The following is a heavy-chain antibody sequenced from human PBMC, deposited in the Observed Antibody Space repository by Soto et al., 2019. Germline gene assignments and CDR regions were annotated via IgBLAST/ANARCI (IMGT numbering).Heavy chain of an antibody. CDR1: GFTFSSYG. Sequence: PGGSLRLSCAASGFTFSSYGMHWVRQAPGKGLEWVAVISYDGSNKYYADSVKGRFTISRDNSKDTLYLQMNSLRAEDTAVYYCAKVHCGGDCLPYYYYYGMDVWGQGTTVTVSS. CDR3: AKVHCGGDCLPYYYYYGMDV. D-gene: IGHD2-21*02. J-gene: IGHJ6*02. CDR2: ISYDGSNK. V-gene: IGHV3-30*18.